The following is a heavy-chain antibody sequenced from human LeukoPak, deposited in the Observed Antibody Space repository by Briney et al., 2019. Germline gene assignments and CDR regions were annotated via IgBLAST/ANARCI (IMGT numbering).Heavy chain of an antibody. CDR1: GGTFSSYA. J-gene: IGHJ4*02. D-gene: IGHD3-10*01. V-gene: IGHV1-69*13. CDR2: IIPIFGTA. CDR3: ARAPVRGTMVRGVTLLSFDY. Sequence: SVKVSCKASGGTFSSYAISWVRQAPGQGLEWMGGIIPIFGTANYAQKFQGRVTITADESTSTAYMELSSLRSEDTAVYYCARAPVRGTMVRGVTLLSFDYWGEGTLVTVSS.